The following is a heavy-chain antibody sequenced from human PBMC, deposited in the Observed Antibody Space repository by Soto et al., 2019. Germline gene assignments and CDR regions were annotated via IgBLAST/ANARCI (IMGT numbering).Heavy chain of an antibody. CDR2: MNPNSGNT. CDR1: GYTFTGYD. D-gene: IGHD3-3*01. J-gene: IGHJ5*02. V-gene: IGHV1-8*01. CDR3: AASKNRGAYYDFWSGYFLNWFDP. Sequence: ASVKVSCKASGYTFTGYDINWVRQATGQGLEWMGWMNPNSGNTGYAQKFQGRVTMTRNTSISTAYMELSSLRSEDTAVYYCAASKNRGAYYDFWSGYFLNWFDPWGQGTLVTVSS.